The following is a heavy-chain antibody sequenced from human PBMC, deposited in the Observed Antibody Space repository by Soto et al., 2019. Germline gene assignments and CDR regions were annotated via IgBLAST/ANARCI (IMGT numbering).Heavy chain of an antibody. CDR2: IYYSGST. V-gene: IGHV4-39*01. CDR3: ARHQGVDIWGSYRYTGSFNY. CDR1: GGSISSSSYY. D-gene: IGHD3-16*02. J-gene: IGHJ4*02. Sequence: SETLSLTCTVSGGSISSSSYYWGWLRPPPGKGLEWIGSIYYSGSTYYNPSLKSRVTISVDTSKNQFSLKLSSVTAADTAVYYCARHQGVDIWGSYRYTGSFNYWGQGTLVTVSS.